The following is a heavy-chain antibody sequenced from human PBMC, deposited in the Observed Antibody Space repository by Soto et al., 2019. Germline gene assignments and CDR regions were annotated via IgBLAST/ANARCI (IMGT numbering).Heavy chain of an antibody. D-gene: IGHD3-16*01. CDR2: INPFNGNT. V-gene: IGHV1-18*01. J-gene: IGHJ4*02. CDR1: GYTFTDYA. Sequence: QVQLVQSGAEVKKPGASVKVSCRASGYTFTDYAVTWVRQAPGQGLEWMGWINPFNGNTKSAHKYKDRVTMTADTSTTTAYMELRTLTSDDTAGYYCAESVLIFGGPRKRDHWGQGTLVAVSS. CDR3: AESVLIFGGPRKRDH.